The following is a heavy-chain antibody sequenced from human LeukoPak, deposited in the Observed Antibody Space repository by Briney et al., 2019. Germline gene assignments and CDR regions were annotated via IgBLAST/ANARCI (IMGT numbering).Heavy chain of an antibody. CDR1: GDSLGDYY. V-gene: IGHV4-4*07. CDR2: VKSTGSD. Sequence: PSETLSLTCTVSGDSLGDYYWSWTRQSDGTGLEWIGRVKSTGSDAYKSSLKSRATMSADTSKNQFSLRLTSVTAADTAVYYCARDGLWNGFFNWFDLWGQGILVTVSS. CDR3: ARDGLWNGFFNWFDL. J-gene: IGHJ5*02. D-gene: IGHD3-3*01.